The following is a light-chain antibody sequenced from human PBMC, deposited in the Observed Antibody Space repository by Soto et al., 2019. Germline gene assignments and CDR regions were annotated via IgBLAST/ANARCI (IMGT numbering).Light chain of an antibody. CDR1: QGISTY. V-gene: IGKV1-9*01. Sequence: DIQLTQSPSFLSTSVGDRVTITCRASQGISTYLAWYQQKLGKAPKLLIYDASTLQSGVPSRFSGSRSGTEFTLTISSLQPDDFATYYCQQYNSYSWTFGQGAKV. CDR2: DAS. CDR3: QQYNSYSWT. J-gene: IGKJ1*01.